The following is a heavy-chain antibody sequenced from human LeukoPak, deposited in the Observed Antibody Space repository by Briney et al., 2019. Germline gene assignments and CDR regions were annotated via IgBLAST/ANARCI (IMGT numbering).Heavy chain of an antibody. CDR2: TSDRGDYT. J-gene: IGHJ4*02. CDR1: GFTFTSYS. Sequence: GGSLRLSCAASGFTFTSYSMSWVRQAPGKGLEWVSGTSDRGDYTYYADSVKGRFTISRDNSKNTLYLQMNSLRAEDTAVYYCAKDASGSLDYWGQGTLVTVSS. CDR3: AKDASGSLDY. V-gene: IGHV3-23*01. D-gene: IGHD1-26*01.